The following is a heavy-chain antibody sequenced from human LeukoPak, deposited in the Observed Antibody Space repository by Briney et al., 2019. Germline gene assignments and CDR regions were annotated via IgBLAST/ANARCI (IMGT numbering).Heavy chain of an antibody. CDR1: GFTFSSYG. V-gene: IGHV3-23*01. CDR3: ARRTPGRAFDI. CDR2: ISSGGSTT. Sequence: GGSLRLSCAASGFTFSSYGMIWVRQAPGKGLEWVSDISSGGSTTYYADSVRGRFTISRDNSKNTLYLQMSSLRAEDTAVYYCARRTPGRAFDIWCQGTMVTVSS. J-gene: IGHJ3*02. D-gene: IGHD1-1*01.